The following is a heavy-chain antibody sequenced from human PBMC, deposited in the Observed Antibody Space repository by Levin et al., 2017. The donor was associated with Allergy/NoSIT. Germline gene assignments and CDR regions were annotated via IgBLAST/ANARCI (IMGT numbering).Heavy chain of an antibody. V-gene: IGHV3-11*01. Sequence: GGSLRLSCVGSGFTLSVHYFSWIRQAPGKGLEWVSYMDGSGSDVYYGDSVKGRFAISRDNAQNSVYLQMNSLRAEDTAVYYCARGHYGLDVWGQGTTVTVSS. CDR1: GFTLSVHY. CDR3: ARGHYGLDV. CDR2: MDGSGSDV. J-gene: IGHJ6*02.